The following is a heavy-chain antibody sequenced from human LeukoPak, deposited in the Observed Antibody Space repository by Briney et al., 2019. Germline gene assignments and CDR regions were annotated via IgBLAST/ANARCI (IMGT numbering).Heavy chain of an antibody. CDR2: IKSKTDGGTI. J-gene: IGHJ4*02. D-gene: IGHD6-13*01. CDR3: TTDAGYSGRWYNY. Sequence: GGSLRLSCAASGFTFSNAYMSWVRQAPGKGLEWVGRIKSKTDGGTIDFAAPVKGRFTISRDDSKNTLYLQMNSLKTEDTAVYYCTTDAGYSGRWYNYWGQGTLVTVSS. CDR1: GFTFSNAY. V-gene: IGHV3-15*01.